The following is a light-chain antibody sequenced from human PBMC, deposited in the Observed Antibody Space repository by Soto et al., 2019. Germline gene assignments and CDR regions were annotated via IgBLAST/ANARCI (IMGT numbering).Light chain of an antibody. V-gene: IGLV2-14*01. CDR3: SSYISSSTFVV. CDR1: SSSIGSHS. J-gene: IGLJ2*01. CDR2: EVS. Sequence: QSVLTQPPSVSATPGQTVTISCSGSSSSIGSHSVSWYQLLPGTAPKVIITEVSNRPSGVSNRFSGSKSGNTASLTISGLQAEDEADYYCSSYISSSTFVVFGGGTKLTVL.